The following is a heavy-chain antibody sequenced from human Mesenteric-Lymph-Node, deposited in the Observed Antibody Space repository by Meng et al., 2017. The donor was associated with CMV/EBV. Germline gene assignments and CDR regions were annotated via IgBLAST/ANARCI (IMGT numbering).Heavy chain of an antibody. Sequence: GSLRLSCAASGFTFSSYAMHWVRQAPGKGLEWVAVISYDGSNKYYADSVKGRFTISRDNSKNTLYLQMNSLRAEDTAVYYCARGRREMATKLAQPGDAFDIWGQGTMVTVSS. D-gene: IGHD5-24*01. CDR2: ISYDGSNK. V-gene: IGHV3-30-3*01. CDR1: GFTFSSYA. CDR3: ARGRREMATKLAQPGDAFDI. J-gene: IGHJ3*02.